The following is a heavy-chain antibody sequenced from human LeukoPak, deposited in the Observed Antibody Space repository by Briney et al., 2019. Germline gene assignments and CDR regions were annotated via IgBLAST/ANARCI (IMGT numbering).Heavy chain of an antibody. CDR2: IKEGGSEK. J-gene: IGHJ4*02. V-gene: IGHV3-7*05. CDR1: GFAFSSYW. D-gene: IGHD6-13*01. Sequence: GGSLRLSCAASGFAFSSYWMSWVRQAPGKGLEWVANIKEGGSEKNYVDSVKGRFTLSRDNAKNSLYLQMNSLRAEETAVYYCARESWTAAGADYWGQGTLVTVSS. CDR3: ARESWTAAGADY.